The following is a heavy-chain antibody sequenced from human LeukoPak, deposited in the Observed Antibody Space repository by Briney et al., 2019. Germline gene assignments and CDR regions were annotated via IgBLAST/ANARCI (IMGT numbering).Heavy chain of an antibody. V-gene: IGHV1-2*02. J-gene: IGHJ5*02. CDR1: GYTFTGYY. CDR3: ARDQIPMVRGDHWFDP. D-gene: IGHD3-10*01. Sequence: GASVKVSCKASGYTFTGYYMHWVRQAPGQGLEWMGWINPNSGGTNYAQKFQGRFTMTRDTSISTAYMELSRLRSDDTAVYYCARDQIPMVRGDHWFDPWGQGTLVTVSS. CDR2: INPNSGGT.